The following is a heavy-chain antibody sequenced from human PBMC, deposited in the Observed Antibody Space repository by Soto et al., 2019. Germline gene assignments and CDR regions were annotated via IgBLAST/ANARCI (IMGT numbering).Heavy chain of an antibody. CDR2: TYYRSKWYN. CDR3: ARDGYNYSSSLALEY. D-gene: IGHD5-12*01. V-gene: IGHV6-1*01. Sequence: SQTLSLTCDSSGDSVSSNSAAWNWIRQSPSRGLEWLGRTYYRSKWYNDYAVSVKSRITINPDTSKNQFSLQLNSVTHADTAVYYCARDGYNYSSSLALEYWGQGTLVTVSP. J-gene: IGHJ4*02. CDR1: GDSVSSNSAA.